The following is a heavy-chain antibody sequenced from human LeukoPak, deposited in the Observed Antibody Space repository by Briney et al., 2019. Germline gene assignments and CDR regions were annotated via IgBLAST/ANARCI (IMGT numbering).Heavy chain of an antibody. D-gene: IGHD6-13*01. CDR1: GGTLSSYA. J-gene: IGHJ6*02. CDR3: ARSIAAASGGYYGMDV. V-gene: IGHV1-69*04. Sequence: ASVKVSCKASGGTLSSYAISWVRQAPGQGLEWMGRIIPILGIANYAQKFQGRVTITADKSTSTAYMELSSLRSEDTAVYYCARSIAAASGGYYGMDVWGQGTTVTVSS. CDR2: IIPILGIA.